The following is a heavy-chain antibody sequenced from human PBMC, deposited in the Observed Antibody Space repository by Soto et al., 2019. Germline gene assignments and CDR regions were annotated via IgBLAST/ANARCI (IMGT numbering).Heavy chain of an antibody. J-gene: IGHJ3*02. CDR1: GFTFSTYA. V-gene: IGHV3-23*01. CDR2: ISNSGGSI. Sequence: EGHLLESGGGLVQPGGSLRLSCAASGFTFSTYAMSWVRQAPGKGLEWVSAISNSGGSIYYADSVQGRFTISRDNSLNTLFIQMHSLRTEDTAVYYCAHPRGFGVFDAYDIWGPGTMVTVSS. D-gene: IGHD2-15*01. CDR3: AHPRGFGVFDAYDI.